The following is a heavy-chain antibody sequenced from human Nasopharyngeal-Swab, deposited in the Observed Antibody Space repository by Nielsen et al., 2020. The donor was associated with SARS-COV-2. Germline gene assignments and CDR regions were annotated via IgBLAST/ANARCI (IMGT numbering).Heavy chain of an antibody. D-gene: IGHD3-22*01. CDR3: AREGAHYYDSSGYFSHDY. CDR2: IIPIFGTA. Sequence: WVRQAPGLGLEWMGGIIPIFGTANYAQKFQGRVTITADESTRTAYMELSSLRSEDTAMYYCAREGAHYYDSSGYFSHDYWGQGTLVTVSS. J-gene: IGHJ4*02. V-gene: IGHV1-69*01.